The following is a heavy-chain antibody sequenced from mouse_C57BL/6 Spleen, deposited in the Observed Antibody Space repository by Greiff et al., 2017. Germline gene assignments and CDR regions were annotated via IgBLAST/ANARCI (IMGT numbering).Heavy chain of an antibody. CDR1: GFTFSSYG. D-gene: IGHD1-1*01. V-gene: IGHV5-6*02. J-gene: IGHJ2*01. Sequence: EVKVVESGGDLVKPGGSLKLSCAASGFTFSSYGMSWVRQTPDQRLEWVATISSGGSYTYYPDSVKGRFTISRDNAKNTLYLQMSSLKSEDTAMYYCARRDGDYFDCWGQGTTLTVSS. CDR3: ARRDGDYFDC. CDR2: ISSGGSYT.